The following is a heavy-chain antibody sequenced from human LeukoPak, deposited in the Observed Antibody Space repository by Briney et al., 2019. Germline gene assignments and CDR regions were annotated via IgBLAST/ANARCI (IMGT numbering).Heavy chain of an antibody. CDR2: TYYMSKWYN. V-gene: IGHV6-1*01. J-gene: IGHJ4*02. CDR1: GDSVSSNNVA. Sequence: SQTLSLTCAISGDSVSSNNVAWNWIRQSPSRGLEWLGRTYYMSKWYNDYAVSVKSRITINPDTSKNQFSLKLSSVTAADTAVYYCARGRITMVRGYYAGHFDYWGQGTLVTVSS. D-gene: IGHD3-10*01. CDR3: ARGRITMVRGYYAGHFDY.